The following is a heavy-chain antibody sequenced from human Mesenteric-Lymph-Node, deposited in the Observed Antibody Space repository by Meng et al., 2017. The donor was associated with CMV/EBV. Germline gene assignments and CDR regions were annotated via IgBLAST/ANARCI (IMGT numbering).Heavy chain of an antibody. CDR2: TYYRSRWYN. V-gene: IGHV6-1*01. CDR3: AGQRYWFDP. CDR1: GDSVSSTSAA. D-gene: IGHD5-24*01. J-gene: IGHJ5*02. Sequence: SCAISGDSVSSTSAAWNWIRLSPSRGLEWLGRTYYRSRWYNDYAVSVKGRITINPDTSKNQFSLQLNSVTPEDTAVYYCAGQRYWFDPWGQGTLVTVSS.